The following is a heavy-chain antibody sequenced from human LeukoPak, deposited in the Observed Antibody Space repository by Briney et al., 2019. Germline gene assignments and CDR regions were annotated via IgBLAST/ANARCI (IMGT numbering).Heavy chain of an antibody. D-gene: IGHD3-10*01. J-gene: IGHJ5*02. V-gene: IGHV5-51*01. CDR1: GYRFINYF. CDR3: VRSAITVVRGVTRPDCFDP. Sequence: GESLKISCKGSGYRFINYFIGWVRQMPGKGLEWMGIIYPGDSDTRYSPSFQGQVTISADKSISTAYLQWSSLKASDTAMYYCVRSAITVVRGVTRPDCFDPWGQGTLVTVSS. CDR2: IYPGDSDT.